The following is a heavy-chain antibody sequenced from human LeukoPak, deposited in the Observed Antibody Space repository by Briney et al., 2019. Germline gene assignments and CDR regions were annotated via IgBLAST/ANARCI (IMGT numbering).Heavy chain of an antibody. J-gene: IGHJ6*03. V-gene: IGHV4-59*01. Sequence: PSETLSLTCTVSGGSISSYYWSWIRQPPGKGLEWIGYIHYSGSTHYDPSLKSRVTISVDTSKNQVSLKLRSVTAADTAVYYCARTTEGYAGGPGYSYYYYMDVWGKGTTVTISS. CDR1: GGSISSYY. CDR2: IHYSGST. CDR3: ARTTEGYAGGPGYSYYYYMDV. D-gene: IGHD5-12*01.